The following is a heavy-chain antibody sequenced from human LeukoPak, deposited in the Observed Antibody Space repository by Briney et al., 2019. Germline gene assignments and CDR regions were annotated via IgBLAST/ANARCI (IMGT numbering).Heavy chain of an antibody. CDR1: GYTFTSYG. J-gene: IGHJ3*02. CDR3: ARDMLPYGGNFFDAFDI. Sequence: ASVKVSCKASGYTFTSYGISWVRQAPGQGLEWMGWISAYNGNTNYAQKLQGRVTMTTDTSTSTAYMGLRSLRSDDTAVYYCARDMLPYGGNFFDAFDIWGQGTMVTVSS. D-gene: IGHD4-23*01. CDR2: ISAYNGNT. V-gene: IGHV1-18*01.